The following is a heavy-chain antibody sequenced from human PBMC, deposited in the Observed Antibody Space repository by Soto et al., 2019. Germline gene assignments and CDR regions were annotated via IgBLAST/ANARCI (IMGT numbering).Heavy chain of an antibody. V-gene: IGHV1-3*01. CDR1: GYTFTSYA. CDR3: ARDRGTVVVPPAMDLWFDP. J-gene: IGHJ5*02. CDR2: INAGNDNT. Sequence: GASVKVSCKASGYTFTSYAMHWVRQAPGHRLEWMGWINAGNDNTNYSQKFQGRLTITRDTSASTAYMELSSLRSEDTAVYYCARDRGTVVVPPAMDLWFDPWGQGTLVTVSS. D-gene: IGHD2-2*01.